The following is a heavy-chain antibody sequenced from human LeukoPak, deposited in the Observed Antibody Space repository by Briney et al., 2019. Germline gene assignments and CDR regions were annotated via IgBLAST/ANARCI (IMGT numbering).Heavy chain of an antibody. J-gene: IGHJ4*02. CDR2: ISAYNGST. D-gene: IGHD4/OR15-4a*01. V-gene: IGHV1-18*01. Sequence: ASVKVSCKASGYTFTSYGISWVRQAPGQGLEWMGWISAYNGSTNYAQKLQGRVTMATDTSTSTAYMELRSLRSDDTAVCYCARVSQLTFDYWGQGTLVTVSS. CDR3: ARVSQLTFDY. CDR1: GYTFTSYG.